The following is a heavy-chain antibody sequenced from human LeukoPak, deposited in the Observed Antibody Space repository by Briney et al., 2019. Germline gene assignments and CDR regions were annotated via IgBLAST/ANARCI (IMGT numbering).Heavy chain of an antibody. J-gene: IGHJ4*02. CDR3: ARGVDYYGSGSHEVDY. V-gene: IGHV4-34*01. D-gene: IGHD3-10*01. CDR1: GGSFSGYY. CDR2: INHRGST. Sequence: SETLSLTCAVYGGSFSGYYWSWIRQPPGKGLEWIGEINHRGSTNYNPSLKSRVTISVDTSKNQFSLKLSSVTAADTAVYYCARGVDYYGSGSHEVDYWGQGTLVTVSS.